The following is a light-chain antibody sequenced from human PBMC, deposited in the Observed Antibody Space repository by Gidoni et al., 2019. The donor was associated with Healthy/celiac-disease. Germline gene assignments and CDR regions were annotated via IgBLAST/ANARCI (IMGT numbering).Light chain of an antibody. V-gene: IGLV6-57*02. CDR3: QSYDSSDQV. CDR1: SGSIASNY. J-gene: IGLJ3*02. Sequence: NFMLTQPHSVSESPGETVTISCTGSSGSIASNYVQWYQQRPGSAPTAVIYEANQRPSGVPDRFSGSIDSSSNSASLTSSGLKTEDEADYYCQSYDSSDQVFGGGTKLTVL. CDR2: EAN.